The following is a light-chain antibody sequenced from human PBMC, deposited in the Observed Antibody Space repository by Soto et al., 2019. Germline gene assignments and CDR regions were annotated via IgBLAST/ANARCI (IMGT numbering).Light chain of an antibody. CDR3: QQYDNRPLT. CDR2: AAS. J-gene: IGKJ4*01. CDR1: QSISSF. V-gene: IGKV1-39*01. Sequence: DIQITHCPSSLSASVGDRVTITCRASQSISSFLNWYQQKPGKAPKVLIYAASSLQSGVPSRFSGSGSGTDFTFTISSLQPEDIATYHCQQYDNRPLTFGRGTKVVIK.